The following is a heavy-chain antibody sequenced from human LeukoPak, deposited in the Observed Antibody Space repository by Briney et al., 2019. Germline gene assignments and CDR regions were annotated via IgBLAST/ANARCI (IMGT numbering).Heavy chain of an antibody. Sequence: PSETLSLTCAGYGGSFSGYYWSWIRKPPGKGLEGIGEINHSGSTNYNPSLKSRVTISVDTSQNQFSLKLSSVTAADTAVYYCASIKYYYDSSGFVYWGQGTLVTVSS. D-gene: IGHD3-22*01. CDR3: ASIKYYYDSSGFVY. CDR2: INHSGST. V-gene: IGHV4-34*01. J-gene: IGHJ4*02. CDR1: GGSFSGYY.